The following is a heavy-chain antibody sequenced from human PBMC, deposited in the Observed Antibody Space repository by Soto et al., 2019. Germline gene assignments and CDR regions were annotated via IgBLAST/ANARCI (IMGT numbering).Heavy chain of an antibody. V-gene: IGHV3-48*01. CDR2: IISSSSTR. D-gene: IGHD6-25*01. J-gene: IGHJ4*02. CDR3: AREDRSAAYPFDY. Sequence: EVQLVESGGGLVQPGGSLRLSCAASGFTFSSYSMNWVRQAPGNGLAWVSYIISSSSTRYYADSVKGRITISRDNAKNSLYRQMNSLRADDTAVYYCAREDRSAAYPFDYWGQGTLVTVSS. CDR1: GFTFSSYS.